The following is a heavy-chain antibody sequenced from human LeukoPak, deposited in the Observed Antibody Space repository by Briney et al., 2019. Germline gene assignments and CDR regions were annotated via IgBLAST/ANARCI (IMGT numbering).Heavy chain of an antibody. CDR2: IDPSGGST. CDR1: GYTXTNYY. CDR3: ARLSQQTFDI. Sequence: ASVKVSCKASGYTXTNYYMHGVRQAPGQGLEWMGIIDPSGGSTRYAQKLQGRVTMTRDTSTSTVYMELSSLRSEDTAVYYCARLSQQTFDIWGQGTFVTVSS. J-gene: IGHJ3*02. V-gene: IGHV1-46*01.